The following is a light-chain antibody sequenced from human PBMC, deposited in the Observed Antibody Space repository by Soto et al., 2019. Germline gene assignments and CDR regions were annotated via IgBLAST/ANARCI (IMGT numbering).Light chain of an antibody. J-gene: IGKJ2*01. CDR2: GVS. CDR1: QSVNSNF. CDR3: QQYGNSPRT. Sequence: EIVLTQSPGTLSLSPGESATLSCRASQSVNSNFFAWYQQKPGQAPSLLIYGVSTRAPGIPARFTGSGSGTDFALTVSGLEPEDFAIYYCQQYGNSPRTFGQGTRVDVK. V-gene: IGKV3-20*01.